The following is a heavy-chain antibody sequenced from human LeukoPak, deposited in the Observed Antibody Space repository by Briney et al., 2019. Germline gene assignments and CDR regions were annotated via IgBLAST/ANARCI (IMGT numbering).Heavy chain of an antibody. D-gene: IGHD6-25*01. CDR1: GGSISSYY. CDR3: ARGGYPETAYCDY. CDR2: INHSGST. V-gene: IGHV4-34*01. Sequence: SETLSLTCTVSGGSISSYYWSWIRQPPGKGLEWIGEINHSGSTNYNPSLKSRVTISLDTSKNQFSLKLSSVTAADTAVYYCARGGYPETAYCDYWGQGNLVTVSS. J-gene: IGHJ4*02.